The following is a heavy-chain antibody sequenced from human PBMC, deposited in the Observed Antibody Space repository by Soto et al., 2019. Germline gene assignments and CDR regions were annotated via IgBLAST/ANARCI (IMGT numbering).Heavy chain of an antibody. Sequence: GGSLRLCCAASVFTFSIYAMSWVRQAPGKGLEWVSTITGNGGTSYADFVKGRFTISRDNSKSSLHLEMKSLRADDTAVYYCAKTYVGWANFPFDYWGLGTLVTVSS. CDR2: ITGNGGT. CDR1: VFTFSIYA. D-gene: IGHD3-10*02. J-gene: IGHJ4*02. CDR3: AKTYVGWANFPFDY. V-gene: IGHV3-23*01.